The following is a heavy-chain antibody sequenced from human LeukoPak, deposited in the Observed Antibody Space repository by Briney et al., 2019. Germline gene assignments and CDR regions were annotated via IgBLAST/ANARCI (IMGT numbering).Heavy chain of an antibody. Sequence: GGSLRLSCAASGFAFISSEMNWVRQAPGKGLEWVSHINSGGTTMYNADAVKGRFTISRDSAKNSLYLQMNNLRAEDTAVYYCAKDRGSGWYGGFDYWGQGTLVTVSS. V-gene: IGHV3-48*03. J-gene: IGHJ4*02. CDR1: GFAFISSE. CDR3: AKDRGSGWYGGFDY. D-gene: IGHD6-19*01. CDR2: INSGGTTM.